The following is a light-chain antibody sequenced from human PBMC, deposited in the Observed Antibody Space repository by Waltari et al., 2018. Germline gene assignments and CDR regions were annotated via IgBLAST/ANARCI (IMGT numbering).Light chain of an antibody. J-gene: IGLJ3*02. Sequence: QSALTQPPSVSGSPGQSVTISCTGTSNDVGSYNRVSWYQQPPGTAPNLMIYEVSNRPSGVPDRFSGSKSGNTASLTISGLQPEDEADYYCNSFTTSTTWVFGGGTRVTVL. CDR1: SNDVGSYNR. CDR3: NSFTTSTTWV. V-gene: IGLV2-18*02. CDR2: EVS.